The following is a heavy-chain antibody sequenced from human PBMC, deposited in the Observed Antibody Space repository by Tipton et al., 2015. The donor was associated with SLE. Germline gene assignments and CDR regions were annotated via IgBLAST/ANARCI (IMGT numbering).Heavy chain of an antibody. CDR2: IYYSGST. J-gene: IGHJ6*03. CDR1: GGSISSTSYY. Sequence: TLSLTCTVSGGSISSTSYYWGWIRQPPGEGLEWIGSIYYSGSTYYNPSLESRVTISVDTSKNQFSLKLSSVTAADTAVYYCARVGGQYSTPYYYYYMDVWGKGTTVTVSS. V-gene: IGHV4-39*07. CDR3: ARVGGQYSTPYYYYYMDV. D-gene: IGHD6-6*01.